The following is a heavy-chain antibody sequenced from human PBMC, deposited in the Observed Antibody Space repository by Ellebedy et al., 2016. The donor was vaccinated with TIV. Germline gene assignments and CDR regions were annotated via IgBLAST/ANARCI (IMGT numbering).Heavy chain of an antibody. J-gene: IGHJ2*01. CDR2: IAVYNGHT. D-gene: IGHD3-10*01. V-gene: IGHV1-18*01. CDR1: GYTFTRYG. Sequence: ASVKVSXXVSGYTFTRYGMSWARQAPGQGLEWTGWIAVYNGHTKYAQKFQDRVVMTTETATSTVYMELRSLRSDDTAVYYCARSRLGGGHWYFDFWGRGTLVTVSS. CDR3: ARSRLGGGHWYFDF.